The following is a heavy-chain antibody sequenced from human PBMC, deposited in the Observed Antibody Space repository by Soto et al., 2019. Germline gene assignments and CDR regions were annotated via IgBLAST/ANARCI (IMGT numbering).Heavy chain of an antibody. D-gene: IGHD3-10*01. CDR2: INGGSGNT. CDR1: GFNFTSYA. CDR3: ARVPPWGNSAGDYYIQHYDS. J-gene: IGHJ4*02. V-gene: IGHV1-3*01. Sequence: ASVKVSCKSSGFNFTSYAIHWLRQAPGQRPQWMGWINGGSGNTKYSQDFQGRVTFTRDTFATTAYLELSSLRSEDTAVYYCARVPPWGNSAGDYYIQHYDSWGQVTPVTVSS.